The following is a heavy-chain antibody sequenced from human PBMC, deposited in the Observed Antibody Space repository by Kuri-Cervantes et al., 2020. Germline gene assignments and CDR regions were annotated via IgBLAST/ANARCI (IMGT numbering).Heavy chain of an antibody. CDR3: ARDRVAARLYYYYGMDV. D-gene: IGHD6-6*01. Sequence: GGSLRLSCAASGFTFSSYAMSWVRQAPGKGLEWVSAISGSGGSTYYADSVKGRFTISRDNSKNSLYLQMNSLRAEDTAVYYCARDRVAARLYYYYGMDVWGQGTTVTVSS. J-gene: IGHJ6*02. CDR2: ISGSGGST. V-gene: IGHV3-23*01. CDR1: GFTFSSYA.